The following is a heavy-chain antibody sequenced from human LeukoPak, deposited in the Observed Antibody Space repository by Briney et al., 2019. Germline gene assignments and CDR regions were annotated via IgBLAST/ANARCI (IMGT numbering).Heavy chain of an antibody. CDR3: ARDSSYYYDSSGYYDY. CDR2: ISSSSSYI. D-gene: IGHD3-22*01. Sequence: GGSLRLSCAASGFTFSSYSMNWVRQAPGKGLEWVSSISSSSSYIYYADSVKGRFTISRDNAKNSLYLQMDSLRAEDTAVYYCARDSSYYYDSSGYYDYWGQGTLVTVSS. J-gene: IGHJ4*02. V-gene: IGHV3-21*01. CDR1: GFTFSSYS.